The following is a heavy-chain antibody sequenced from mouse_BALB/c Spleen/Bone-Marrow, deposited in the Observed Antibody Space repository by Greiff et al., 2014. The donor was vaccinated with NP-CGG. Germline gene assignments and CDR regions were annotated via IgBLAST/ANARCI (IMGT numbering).Heavy chain of an antibody. CDR3: ALYYGGTIDY. D-gene: IGHD1-1*01. Sequence: QVQLQQPGAELVKPGASVKLSCKASGYTFTSYWMHWVKQRPGQGLEWIGEINPSNGRTNYNEKFKSKATLTVDKSSSTAYMQRSSLTSEDSAVYYCALYYGGTIDYWGQGTTLTVSS. V-gene: IGHV1S81*02. CDR2: INPSNGRT. CDR1: GYTFTSYW. J-gene: IGHJ2*01.